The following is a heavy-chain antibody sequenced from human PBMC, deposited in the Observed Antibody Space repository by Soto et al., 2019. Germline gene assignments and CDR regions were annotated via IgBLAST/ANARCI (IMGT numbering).Heavy chain of an antibody. J-gene: IGHJ6*02. CDR1: GYTFTSYY. Sequence: QVQLVQSGAEVKKPGASVKVSCKASGYTFTSYYMHWVRQAPGQGLEWMGIINPSGGSTSYAQKFQGRVTMTRDTSTSTVYMELSSLRSEDTAVYYCARRTMGRQLVRNYYSGMDVWGQGTTVTVSS. V-gene: IGHV1-46*01. CDR2: INPSGGST. D-gene: IGHD6-6*01. CDR3: ARRTMGRQLVRNYYSGMDV.